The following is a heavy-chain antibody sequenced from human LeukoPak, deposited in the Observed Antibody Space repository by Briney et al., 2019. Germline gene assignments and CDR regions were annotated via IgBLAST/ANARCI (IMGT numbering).Heavy chain of an antibody. V-gene: IGHV3-21*01. CDR2: ISGSTTYI. CDR3: AREALRFPLFDP. D-gene: IGHD3-3*01. J-gene: IGHJ5*02. CDR1: GFTFSTYS. Sequence: GGSLRLSCAASGFTFSTYSMNWVRQAPGKGLEWVSSISGSTTYIFYADSLKGRFTISRDNAKNSLYLQMNSLRAEDTAVYYCAREALRFPLFDPWGQGTLVTVSS.